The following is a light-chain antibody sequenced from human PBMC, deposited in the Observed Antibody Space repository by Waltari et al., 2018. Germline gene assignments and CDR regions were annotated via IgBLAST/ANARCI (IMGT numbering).Light chain of an antibody. Sequence: QSALTQPASVSGSPGQSITIPCTGTSSDVGGYDYVSWYQQHPGKAPKLILYDVSNRPLEVSHRFSGSKSGNTASLTISGLQADDEAEYYCGSYTSSTTLAFGTGTKVTVL. CDR1: SSDVGGYDY. J-gene: IGLJ1*01. CDR3: GSYTSSTTLA. V-gene: IGLV2-14*03. CDR2: DVS.